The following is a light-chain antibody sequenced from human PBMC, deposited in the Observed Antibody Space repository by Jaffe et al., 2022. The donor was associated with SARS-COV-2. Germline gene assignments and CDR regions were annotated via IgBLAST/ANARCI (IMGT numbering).Light chain of an antibody. CDR1: QSLLYSNGYTY. CDR2: LGS. V-gene: IGKV2-28*01. J-gene: IGKJ5*01. Sequence: DIVMTQSPLSLPVTPGEPASISCRSSQSLLYSNGYTYLDWYLQKPGHSPQLLIYLGSNRASGVPDRFSGNGSGTYFTLKISRVEAEDVGVYYCMQALQTPPTFGQGTRLEIK. CDR3: MQALQTPPT.